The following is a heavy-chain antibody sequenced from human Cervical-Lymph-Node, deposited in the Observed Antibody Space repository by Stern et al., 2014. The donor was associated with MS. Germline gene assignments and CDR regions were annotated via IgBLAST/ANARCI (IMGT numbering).Heavy chain of an antibody. V-gene: IGHV1-2*02. CDR1: GYTFTDNY. Sequence: VQLEESGAEVKKPGASVKVSCKASGYTFTDNYLHWVRQAPGHGLEWMGWINHNSGGTHYAHKFQGRVTITRDTSISTAYMELSRLKSDDTALYYCARGNGYDWSTFDSWGQGTVVTVSS. J-gene: IGHJ4*02. CDR3: ARGNGYDWSTFDS. CDR2: INHNSGGT. D-gene: IGHD5-12*01.